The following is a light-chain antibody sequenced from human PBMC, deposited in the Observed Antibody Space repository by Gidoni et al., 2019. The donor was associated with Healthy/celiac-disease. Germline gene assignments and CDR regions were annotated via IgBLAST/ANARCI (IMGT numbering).Light chain of an antibody. CDR3: MQALQTPLT. J-gene: IGKJ1*01. Sequence: DIVMTQSPLSLPVTPGEPASISCRSSQCLLHRNGYNYLDWYLQKPGQSPQLLIYLGSNRASGVPDRFSGSGSGTDFTLKISRVEAEDVGVYYCMQALQTPLTFGQGTKVEIK. V-gene: IGKV2-28*01. CDR2: LGS. CDR1: QCLLHRNGYNY.